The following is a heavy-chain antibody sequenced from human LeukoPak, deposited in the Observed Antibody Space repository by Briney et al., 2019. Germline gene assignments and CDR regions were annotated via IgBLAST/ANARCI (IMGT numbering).Heavy chain of an antibody. CDR2: IMDGSST. CDR1: GFTFSSYW. D-gene: IGHD5-12*01. CDR3: ARDPSGSLYYFDY. V-gene: IGHV3-74*01. Sequence: GGSLRLSCAASGFTFSSYWMHWVRQAPGKGLVWVSRIMDGSSTAYADSVKGRFTVSRDNAKNTLYLQMNSLRAEDTAVYYCARDPSGSLYYFDYWGQGTLVTVSS. J-gene: IGHJ4*02.